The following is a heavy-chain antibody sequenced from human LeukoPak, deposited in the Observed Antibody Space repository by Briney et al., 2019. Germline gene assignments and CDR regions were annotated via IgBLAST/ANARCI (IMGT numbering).Heavy chain of an antibody. CDR3: ATNWPGDYVDY. CDR1: GYTFTSYG. CDR2: FDPEDGET. V-gene: IGHV1-24*01. D-gene: IGHD4-17*01. J-gene: IGHJ4*02. Sequence: GASVKVSCKASGYTFTSYGISWVRQAPGKGLEWMGGFDPEDGETIYAQKFQGRVTMTEDTSTGTAYMELSSLRSEDTAVYYCATNWPGDYVDYWGQGTLVTVSS.